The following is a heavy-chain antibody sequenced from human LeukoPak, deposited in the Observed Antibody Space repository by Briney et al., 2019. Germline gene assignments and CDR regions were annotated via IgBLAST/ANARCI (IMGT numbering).Heavy chain of an antibody. J-gene: IGHJ4*02. CDR3: AHGNYPLSY. D-gene: IGHD4-17*01. V-gene: IGHV3-66*01. Sequence: GGSLRLSCAASGLSVSGNYCNWVRQAPGKGLEWVSLLYADSNARYADSVKGRFTFSRDSTKNTLYLQMNSLRVEDTAVYYCAHGNYPLSYWGQGALVTVSS. CDR1: GLSVSGNY. CDR2: LYADSNA.